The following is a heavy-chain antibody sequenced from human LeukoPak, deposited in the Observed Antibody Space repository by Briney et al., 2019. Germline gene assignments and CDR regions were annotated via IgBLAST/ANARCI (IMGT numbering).Heavy chain of an antibody. CDR1: GGSITSYY. CDR2: IYYSGST. Sequence: SEILSLTCTVSGGSITSYYWSWIRQPPGKGLEWIGYIYYSGSTNYNPSLKSRVTVSVDTSKSQFSLRLTSVTAADTAVYYCARHADYGGYLDYWGQGTLVTVSS. CDR3: ARHADYGGYLDY. V-gene: IGHV4-59*08. D-gene: IGHD4-23*01. J-gene: IGHJ4*02.